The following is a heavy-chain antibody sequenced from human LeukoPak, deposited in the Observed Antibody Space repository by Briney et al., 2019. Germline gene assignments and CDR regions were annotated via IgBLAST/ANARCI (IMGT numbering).Heavy chain of an antibody. Sequence: GGSLRLSCASSGFTLSTYGMSWVRQAPGKGLEWVSGISVSGGNTYYADSVKGRFTISRDNSKNTLYLQMNSLRAEDTAVYYCAKRNNYYDSSGYYYVPFDYWGQGTLVTVSS. D-gene: IGHD3-22*01. CDR3: AKRNNYYDSSGYYYVPFDY. CDR1: GFTLSTYG. CDR2: ISVSGGNT. J-gene: IGHJ4*02. V-gene: IGHV3-23*01.